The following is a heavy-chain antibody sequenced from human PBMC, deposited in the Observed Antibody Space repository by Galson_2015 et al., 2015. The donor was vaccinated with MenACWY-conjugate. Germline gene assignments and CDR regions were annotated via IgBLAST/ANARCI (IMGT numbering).Heavy chain of an antibody. J-gene: IGHJ6*02. D-gene: IGHD1-26*01. CDR3: ARHPPGGRGMDV. CDR2: ISPIDSKT. CDR1: GYNFITYW. V-gene: IGHV5-51*01. Sequence: QSGAEVTKPGESLKISCKASGYNFITYWIGWVRQVPGKGLEWVGLISPIDSKTRYSPAFEGRVTISADNSITTAYLQWNSLHASDTAMYYCARHPPGGRGMDVWGQGTTVPVSS.